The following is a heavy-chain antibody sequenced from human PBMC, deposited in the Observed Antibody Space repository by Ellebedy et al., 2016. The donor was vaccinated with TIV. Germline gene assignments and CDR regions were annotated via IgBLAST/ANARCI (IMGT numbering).Heavy chain of an antibody. J-gene: IGHJ4*02. V-gene: IGHV4-34*01. D-gene: IGHD6-13*01. CDR3: ARRNQYCNSWYDY. CDR1: GGSFSGYY. CDR2: INHSGST. Sequence: SETLSLTXAVYGGSFSGYYWNWIRQPPGKGLEWIGEINHSGSTNYNPSLRSRVTISVDTSKKHFSLKLSSVTAADTAVYYCARRNQYCNSWYDYWGQGTLVTVSS.